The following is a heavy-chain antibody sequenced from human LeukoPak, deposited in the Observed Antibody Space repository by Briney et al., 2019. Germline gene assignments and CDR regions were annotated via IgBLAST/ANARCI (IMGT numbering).Heavy chain of an antibody. V-gene: IGHV4-39*07. CDR2: IYYSGST. J-gene: IGHJ6*04. D-gene: IGHD6-19*01. Sequence: PSETLSLTCTVSGGSISSSSYYWGWIRQPPGKGLEWIGSIYYSGSTYYNPSLKSRVTISVDTSKNQFSLKLSSVTAADTAVYYCARESSGWYFPPGVWGKGTTVTVSS. CDR1: GGSISSSSYY. CDR3: ARESSGWYFPPGV.